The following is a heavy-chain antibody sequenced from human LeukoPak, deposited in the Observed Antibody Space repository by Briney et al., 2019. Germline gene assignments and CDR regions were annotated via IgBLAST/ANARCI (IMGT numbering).Heavy chain of an antibody. Sequence: GGSLRLSCAASGFTFSSYAMSWVRQAPGKGLEWVSAISGSGGSTYYADSVKGRFTISRDNSKNTLYLQMNSQRAEDTAVYYCAKDNHYDSSGYPWGQGTLVTVSS. CDR1: GFTFSSYA. CDR3: AKDNHYDSSGYP. J-gene: IGHJ5*02. V-gene: IGHV3-23*01. CDR2: ISGSGGST. D-gene: IGHD3-22*01.